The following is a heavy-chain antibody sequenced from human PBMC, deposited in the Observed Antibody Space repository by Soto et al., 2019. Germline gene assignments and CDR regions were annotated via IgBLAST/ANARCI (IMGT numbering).Heavy chain of an antibody. CDR2: FIPIFGTA. CDR1: GGTFSSYA. Sequence: ASVKVSCKASGGTFSSYAISWVRQAPGQGLEWMGGFIPIFGTANYAQKFQGRVTVTADESTSTAYMELSSLRSEDTAVYYCARELTSVLVGATPSVPTLNWFDPWGQGTLVTVSS. D-gene: IGHD1-26*01. V-gene: IGHV1-69*13. CDR3: ARELTSVLVGATPSVPTLNWFDP. J-gene: IGHJ5*02.